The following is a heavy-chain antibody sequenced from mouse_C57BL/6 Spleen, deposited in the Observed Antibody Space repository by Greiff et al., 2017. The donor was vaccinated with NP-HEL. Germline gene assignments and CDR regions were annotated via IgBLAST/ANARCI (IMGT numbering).Heavy chain of an antibody. D-gene: IGHD1-1*01. V-gene: IGHV1-64*01. CDR1: GYTFTSYW. J-gene: IGHJ4*01. Sequence: VQLQQPGAELVKPGASVKLSCKASGYTFTSYWMHWVKQRPGQGLEWIGMIHPNSGSTNYNEKFKSKATLTVDKSSSTAYMQLSSLTSEDSAVYYCARWVYYGSSYSAMDYWGQGTSVTVSS. CDR2: IHPNSGST. CDR3: ARWVYYGSSYSAMDY.